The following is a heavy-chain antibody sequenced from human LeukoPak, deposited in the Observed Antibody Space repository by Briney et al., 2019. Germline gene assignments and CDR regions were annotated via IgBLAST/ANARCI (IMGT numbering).Heavy chain of an antibody. D-gene: IGHD1-14*01. CDR3: AKGCQCPSGLSSWFDP. Sequence: GGSLRVSCSASGFTFTNYGMSWVRQAPGKGLEWVAGLSGNGDGQFYADSVEGRFTISRDISNNIWYLQMNSLRAEDTAVYYCAKGCQCPSGLSSWFDPRGQGTLVAVSS. J-gene: IGHJ5*02. CDR1: GFTFTNYG. CDR2: LSGNGDGQ. V-gene: IGHV3-23*01.